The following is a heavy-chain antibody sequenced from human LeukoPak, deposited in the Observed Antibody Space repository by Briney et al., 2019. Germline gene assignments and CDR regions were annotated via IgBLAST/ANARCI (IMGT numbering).Heavy chain of an antibody. CDR1: GYTFTSYY. CDR2: INPSGGST. J-gene: IGHJ4*02. D-gene: IGHD2-2*02. V-gene: IGHV1-46*03. Sequence: ALVKVSCKASGYTFTSYYMHWVRQAPGQGLEWMGIINPSGGSTSYTQKFQGRVTMTRDTSTSTVYMELSSLRSEDTAVYYCAISLVVPAAIHYWGQGTLVTVSS. CDR3: AISLVVPAAIHY.